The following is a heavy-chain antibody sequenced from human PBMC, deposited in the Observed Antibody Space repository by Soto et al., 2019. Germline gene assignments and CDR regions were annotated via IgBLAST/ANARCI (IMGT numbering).Heavy chain of an antibody. V-gene: IGHV1-2*04. CDR1: GYTFTGYY. CDR2: INPNSGGT. CDR3: ARAHIAVAGTLDY. D-gene: IGHD6-19*01. J-gene: IGHJ4*02. Sequence: ASVQVSCKASGYTFTGYYMHWVRQAPGQGLEWMGWINPNSGGTNYAQKFQGWVTMTRDTSISTAYMELSRLRSDDTAVYYCARAHIAVAGTLDYWGQGTLVTVSS.